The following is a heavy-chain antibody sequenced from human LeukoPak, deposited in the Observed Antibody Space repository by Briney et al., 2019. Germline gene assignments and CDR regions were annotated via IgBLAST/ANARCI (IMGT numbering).Heavy chain of an antibody. CDR2: INPNSGGT. J-gene: IGHJ1*01. Sequence: ASVKVSCKASGGTFSSYAISWVRQAPGQGLEWMGRINPNSGGTNYAQKFQGRVTMTRDTSISTAYMELSRLRSDDTAVYYCARESCTNGVCYTYYFQHWGQGTLVTVSS. V-gene: IGHV1-2*06. D-gene: IGHD2-8*01. CDR1: GGTFSSYA. CDR3: ARESCTNGVCYTYYFQH.